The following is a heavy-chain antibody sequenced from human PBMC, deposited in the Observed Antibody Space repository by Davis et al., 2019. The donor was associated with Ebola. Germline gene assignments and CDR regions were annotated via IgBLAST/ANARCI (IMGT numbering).Heavy chain of an antibody. Sequence: SQTLSLTCAISGDSVSSNTAAWNWIRQSPSRGLEWLGRTYYRSKWSNDYAKSLKGRLNINPDTSKNQFSLKLSSVTAADTAVYYCARVTIYSSSCFDYWGQGTLVTVSS. J-gene: IGHJ4*02. V-gene: IGHV6-1*01. CDR2: TYYRSKWSN. CDR3: ARVTIYSSSCFDY. D-gene: IGHD6-13*01. CDR1: GDSVSSNTAA.